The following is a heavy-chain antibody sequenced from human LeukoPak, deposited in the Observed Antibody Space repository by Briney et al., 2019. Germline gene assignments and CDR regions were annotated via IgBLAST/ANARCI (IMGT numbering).Heavy chain of an antibody. CDR3: ASADSTAGGSLLYYFDY. D-gene: IGHD6-13*01. CDR1: GYTFTGYY. CDR2: INPNSGDA. V-gene: IGHV1-2*02. Sequence: RASVKVSCKTSGYTFTGYYIHWVRQCPGQGLECVGWINPNSGDANYAQKFQGRVTMTRDTSITTAYMELSRLRSDDTAVYYCASADSTAGGSLLYYFDYWGQGTLVTVSS. J-gene: IGHJ4*02.